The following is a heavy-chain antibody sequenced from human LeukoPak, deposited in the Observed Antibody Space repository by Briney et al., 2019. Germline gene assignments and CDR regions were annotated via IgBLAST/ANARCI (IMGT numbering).Heavy chain of an antibody. Sequence: QPGGSLRLSCAASGFTFSSYGMHWVRQAPGKGVEWVAVISYDGSNKYYADSVKGRFTISRDNSKNTLYLQMNSLRAEDTAVYYCAKVYGDYYGSGSYTAFDIWGQGTMVTVSS. CDR1: GFTFSSYG. CDR2: ISYDGSNK. D-gene: IGHD3-10*01. V-gene: IGHV3-30*18. J-gene: IGHJ3*02. CDR3: AKVYGDYYGSGSYTAFDI.